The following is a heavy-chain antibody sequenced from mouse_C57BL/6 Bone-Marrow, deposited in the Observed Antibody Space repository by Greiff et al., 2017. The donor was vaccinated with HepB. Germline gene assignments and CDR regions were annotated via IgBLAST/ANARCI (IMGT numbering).Heavy chain of an antibody. Sequence: VQLQQSGPELVKPGASVKMSCKASGYTFTDYYMHWVKQKPGKGLEWIGEIYPGSGNTYYKEKFKGKATLTVDTSSSTAYMQLSSLTSEDSAVYYCARWLGYYAMDYWGQGTSVTVSS. CDR3: RWLGYYAMDY. CDR1: YTFTDYYM. V-gene: IGHV1-83*01. J-gene: IGHJ4*01. CDR2: YPGSGNTY. D-gene: IGHD3-3*01.